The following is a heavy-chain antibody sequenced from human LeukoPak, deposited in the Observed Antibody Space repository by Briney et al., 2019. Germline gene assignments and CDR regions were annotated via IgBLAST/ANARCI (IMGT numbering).Heavy chain of an antibody. D-gene: IGHD3-22*01. V-gene: IGHV1-2*02. Sequence: ASVKVSCKASGYTFTGYYMHWVRQAPGQGLEWMGWINPNGGGTNYAQKFQGRVTMTRDTSISTAYMELSRLRSDDAAVYYCASGVYYDSSGYSIDAFDIWGQGTMVTVSS. CDR1: GYTFTGYY. J-gene: IGHJ3*02. CDR2: INPNGGGT. CDR3: ASGVYYDSSGYSIDAFDI.